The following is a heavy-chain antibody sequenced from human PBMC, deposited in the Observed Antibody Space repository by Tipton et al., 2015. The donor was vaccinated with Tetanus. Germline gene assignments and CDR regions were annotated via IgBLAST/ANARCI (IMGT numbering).Heavy chain of an antibody. V-gene: IGHV4-61*01. D-gene: IGHD4-11*01. CDR2: VFHSGST. J-gene: IGHJ6*02. Sequence: TLSLTCTVSGGSINSVNCYWSWIRQPPGKGLEWIGYVFHSGSTKYNPSLKSRVTISVDTSKNQFSLKLRSVTAADTAVYYCARDSNFYSYSYKGMDVWGQGTTVTVSS. CDR3: ARDSNFYSYSYKGMDV. CDR1: GGSINSVNCY.